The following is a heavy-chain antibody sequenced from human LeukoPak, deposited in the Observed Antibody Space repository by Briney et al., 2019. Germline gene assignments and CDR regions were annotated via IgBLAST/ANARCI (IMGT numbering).Heavy chain of an antibody. D-gene: IGHD1-26*01. Sequence: ASVKVSCKASGYTFTSYDINWVRQATGQGLEWVGWMNPNSGNTGYAQKFQGRVTMTRNTSISTAYMELSSLRSEDTAVYYCATLIRVGATTSWYFDLWGRGTLVTVSS. J-gene: IGHJ2*01. CDR3: ATLIRVGATTSWYFDL. CDR1: GYTFTSYD. CDR2: MNPNSGNT. V-gene: IGHV1-8*01.